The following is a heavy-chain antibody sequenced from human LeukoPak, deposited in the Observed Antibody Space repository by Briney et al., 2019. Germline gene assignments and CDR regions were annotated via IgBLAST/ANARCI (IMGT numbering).Heavy chain of an antibody. V-gene: IGHV1-69*13. J-gene: IGHJ4*02. Sequence: SVKVSCKAPGGTFSSYAISWVRQAPGQGLEWMGGIIPIFGTANYAQKFQGRVTITADESTSTAYMELSSLRSEDTAVYYCARDRGVIGAYFDYWGQGTLVTVSS. D-gene: IGHD3-10*01. CDR1: GGTFSSYA. CDR2: IIPIFGTA. CDR3: ARDRGVIGAYFDY.